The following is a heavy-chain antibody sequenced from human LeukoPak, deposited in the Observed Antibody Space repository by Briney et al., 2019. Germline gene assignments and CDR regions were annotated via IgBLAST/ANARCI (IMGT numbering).Heavy chain of an antibody. J-gene: IGHJ6*02. CDR1: GFTFSGYW. CDR2: IWEGGRET. V-gene: IGHV3-7*01. D-gene: IGHD5-12*01. Sequence: PGGSLRLSCTASGFTFSGYWMNWVRQAPGKGLEWVANIWEGGRETHYVDSVKGRFTISGDSAKTSLDLQMNSLRAEDAAVYYCARGRDIVVTAPDYNYGMDVWGQGTTVTVSS. CDR3: ARGRDIVVTAPDYNYGMDV.